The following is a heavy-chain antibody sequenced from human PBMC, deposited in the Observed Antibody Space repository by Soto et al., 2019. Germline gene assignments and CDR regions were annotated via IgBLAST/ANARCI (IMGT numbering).Heavy chain of an antibody. CDR3: ARVAYCSGGSCQLGDAFDI. J-gene: IGHJ3*02. CDR2: IYYSGST. V-gene: IGHV4-30-4*01. Sequence: SETLSLTCTVSGGSISSGDYYWSWIRQPPGKGLEWIGYIYYSGSTYYNPSLKSRVTISVDTSKNQFSLKLSSVTAADTAVYYCARVAYCSGGSCQLGDAFDIWGQGTMVTVSS. CDR1: GGSISSGDYY. D-gene: IGHD2-15*01.